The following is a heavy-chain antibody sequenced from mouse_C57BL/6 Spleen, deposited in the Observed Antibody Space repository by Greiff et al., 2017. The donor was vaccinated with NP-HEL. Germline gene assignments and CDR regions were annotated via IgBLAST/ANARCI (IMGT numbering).Heavy chain of an antibody. D-gene: IGHD3-2*02. V-gene: IGHV7-3*01. J-gene: IGHJ4*01. CDR3: ARYEDSSGYPLYYAMDY. CDR2: IRNKANGYTT. Sequence: EVKLMESGGGLVQPGGSLSLSCAASGFTFTDYYMSWVRQPPGKSLEWLGFIRNKANGYTTVYSASVKGRFTISRDNSQSILYLQMNALRAEDSATYYCARYEDSSGYPLYYAMDYWGQGTSVTVSS. CDR1: GFTFTDYY.